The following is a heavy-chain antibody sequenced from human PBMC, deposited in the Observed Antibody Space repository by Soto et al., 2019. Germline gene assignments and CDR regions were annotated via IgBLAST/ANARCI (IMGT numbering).Heavy chain of an antibody. D-gene: IGHD3-22*01. CDR3: ARVGTMIVN. CDR2: IYHSGST. V-gene: IGHV4-30-2*01. CDR1: GGSISSGGYS. J-gene: IGHJ4*02. Sequence: SETLSLTCAVSGGSISSGGYSWSWIRQPPGKSLEWIGYIYHSGSTYYNPSLKSRVTISVDRSKNQFSLKLSSVTAADTAVYYCARVGTMIVNWGQGTLVTVSS.